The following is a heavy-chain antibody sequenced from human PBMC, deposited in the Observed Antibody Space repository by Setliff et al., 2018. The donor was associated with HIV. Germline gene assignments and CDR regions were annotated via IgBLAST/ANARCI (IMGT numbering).Heavy chain of an antibody. V-gene: IGHV3-48*04. CDR1: GFSFSSYS. D-gene: IGHD1-26*01. Sequence: PGGSLRLSCGASGFSFSSYSMNWVRQAPGKGLEWVSYISSSGNSIYYADSVRGRFTISRDNTKNSLYLQMNNLRAEDTAVYYCVRDYMWAFDYWGQGTLVTVSS. CDR2: ISSSGNSI. CDR3: VRDYMWAFDY. J-gene: IGHJ4*02.